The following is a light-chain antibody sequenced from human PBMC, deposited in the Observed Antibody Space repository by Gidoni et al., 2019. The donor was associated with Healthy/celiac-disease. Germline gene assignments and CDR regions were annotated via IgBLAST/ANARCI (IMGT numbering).Light chain of an antibody. CDR1: SSDVGGYNY. Sequence: QSALTQPASVSGSPGQPLPISCTGTSSDVGGYNYVSWYPQHPGKAPKLMIYDVSNRPSGVSNRFSGSKSGNTASLTSSGLQAEDEADYYCSSYTSSSSVVFGGGTKLTVL. CDR3: SSYTSSSSVV. V-gene: IGLV2-14*01. CDR2: DVS. J-gene: IGLJ2*01.